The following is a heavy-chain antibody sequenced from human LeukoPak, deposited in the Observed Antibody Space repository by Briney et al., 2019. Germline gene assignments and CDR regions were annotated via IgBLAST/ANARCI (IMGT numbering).Heavy chain of an antibody. CDR1: GYTFTSYG. V-gene: IGHV1-46*01. Sequence: ASVKVSCKASGYTFTSYGISWVRQAPGQGLEWMGIINPSSGSTRYAQKFQGRVTMTRDTSTSIVYMELSSLRSEDTAVYFCARTPYCSSSTCPEVHFDYWGQGTLVTVSS. CDR2: INPSSGST. D-gene: IGHD2-2*01. CDR3: ARTPYCSSSTCPEVHFDY. J-gene: IGHJ4*02.